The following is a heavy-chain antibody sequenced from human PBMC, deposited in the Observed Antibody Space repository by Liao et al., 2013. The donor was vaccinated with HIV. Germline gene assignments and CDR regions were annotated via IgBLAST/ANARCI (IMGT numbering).Heavy chain of an antibody. V-gene: IGHV4-34*01. Sequence: QVQLQQWGAGLLKPSETLSLTCAVYGGSFSGYYWSWIRQPPGKGLEWIGEINHGGSTNYNPSLKSRITMSADTSKKQISLFLRSVTAADTAVYYCARAQANWGSFDAFDLWGQGTMVTVSS. CDR2: INHGGST. CDR3: ARAQANWGSFDAFDL. CDR1: GGSFSGYY. J-gene: IGHJ3*01. D-gene: IGHD7-27*01.